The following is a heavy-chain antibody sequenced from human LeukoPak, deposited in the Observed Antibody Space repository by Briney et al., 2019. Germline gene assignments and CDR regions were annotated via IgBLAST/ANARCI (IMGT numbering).Heavy chain of an antibody. D-gene: IGHD3-22*01. J-gene: IGHJ4*02. CDR1: GYTFISYY. CDR3: ARDRRFHYYDSSGRYFDY. CDR2: INPSGGST. V-gene: IGHV1-46*01. Sequence: ASVKVSCKASGYTFISYYMHWVRQAPGQGLEWMGIINPSGGSTSYAQKFQGRVTMTRDTSTSTVYMELSSLRSEDTAVYYCARDRRFHYYDSSGRYFDYWGQGTLVTVSS.